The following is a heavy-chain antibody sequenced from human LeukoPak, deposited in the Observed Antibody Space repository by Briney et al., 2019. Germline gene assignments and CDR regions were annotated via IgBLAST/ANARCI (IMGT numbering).Heavy chain of an antibody. CDR3: VRGGDSDGNFHLLSGY. J-gene: IGHJ4*02. CDR1: GFTFSSYA. CDR2: ISYDGSNK. D-gene: IGHD4-23*01. V-gene: IGHV3-30-3*01. Sequence: GGSLRLSCAASGFTFSSYAMHWVRQAPGKGLECVAVISYDGSNKYYADSVKGRFTISRDNAKNSLFLQMNSLRAEDWAVYYCVRGGDSDGNFHLLSGYWGQGTLVTVSS.